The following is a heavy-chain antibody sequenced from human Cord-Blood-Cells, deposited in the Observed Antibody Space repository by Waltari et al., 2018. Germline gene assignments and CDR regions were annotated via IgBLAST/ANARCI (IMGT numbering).Heavy chain of an antibody. CDR3: ARVGVRDIVVVPAAMGGYFDL. CDR2: IIPILGTA. CDR1: GGTFSSYA. J-gene: IGHJ2*01. V-gene: IGHV1-69*01. D-gene: IGHD2-2*01. Sequence: QVQLVQSGDEVKKPGSSVKVSCKASGGTFSSYAISWVRPAPGQGLEWMGGIIPILGTANYAQKVQGRGTTTADESTSTAYMELSSLRSEDTAVYYCARVGVRDIVVVPAAMGGYFDLWGRGTLVTVSS.